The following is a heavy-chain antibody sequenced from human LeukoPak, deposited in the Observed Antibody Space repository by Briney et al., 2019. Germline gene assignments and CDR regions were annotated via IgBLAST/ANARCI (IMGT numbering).Heavy chain of an antibody. J-gene: IGHJ4*02. Sequence: GGSLRLSCAASGFTFNSYAMSWVRQAPGKGLEWVSAISGSGGSTYYADSVKGRFTISRDNSKNTLYLQMTSLRAEDTAVYYCAKVRAAAVIDYWGQGTLVTVSS. CDR2: ISGSGGST. CDR3: AKVRAAAVIDY. CDR1: GFTFNSYA. V-gene: IGHV3-23*01. D-gene: IGHD6-13*01.